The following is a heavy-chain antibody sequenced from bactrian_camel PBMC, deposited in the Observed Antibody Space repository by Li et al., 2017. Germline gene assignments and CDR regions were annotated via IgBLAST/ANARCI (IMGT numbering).Heavy chain of an antibody. V-gene: IGHV3S25*01. CDR1: GLRFSSQW. CDR3: AVEPAATWMDCPRDFRW. J-gene: IGHJ6*01. D-gene: IGHD1*01. Sequence: QLVESGGTLVPPGGSQRLSCTASGLRFSSQWMYWVRQGAGKGLEWVATISDGGDTTHYADSVKGRFTISRDNAKSTVNLRMNSLKPEDTAIYYCAVEPAATWMDCPRDFRWRGQGTQVTVS. CDR2: ISDGGDTT.